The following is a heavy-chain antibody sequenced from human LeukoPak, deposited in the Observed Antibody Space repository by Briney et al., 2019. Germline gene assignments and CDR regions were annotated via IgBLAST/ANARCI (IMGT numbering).Heavy chain of an antibody. CDR3: AKDSHISVPLMLYFFDY. D-gene: IGHD3-16*01. Sequence: GRSLRLSCAASGFSFKVYAMSWVRQAPGKGLEWVSTIGGSDGSTFYADSVKGRFTISRDNSKNTVYLQLNSLRVEDTAVYYCAKDSHISVPLMLYFFDYWGQGMLVTVSS. V-gene: IGHV3-23*01. CDR1: GFSFKVYA. CDR2: IGGSDGST. J-gene: IGHJ4*02.